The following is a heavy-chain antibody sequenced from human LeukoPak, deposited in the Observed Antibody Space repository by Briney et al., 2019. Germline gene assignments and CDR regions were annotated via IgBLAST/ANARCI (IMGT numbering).Heavy chain of an antibody. D-gene: IGHD3-9*01. V-gene: IGHV1-2*02. CDR3: ARSPHILTGENFDY. CDR2: INSNSGGT. J-gene: IGHJ4*02. CDR1: GYTFTGYY. Sequence: ASVKVSCKASGYTFTGYYMHWVRQAPGQGLEWMGWINSNSGGTNYAQKFQGRVTMTRDTSISTAYMDLSRLRSDDTAVYYWARSPHILTGENFDYWGQGTLVTVSS.